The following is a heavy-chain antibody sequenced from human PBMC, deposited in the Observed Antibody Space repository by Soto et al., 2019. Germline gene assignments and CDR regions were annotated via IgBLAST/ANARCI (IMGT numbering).Heavy chain of an antibody. D-gene: IGHD6-19*01. V-gene: IGHV4-34*01. CDR1: GGSFSGYY. CDR2: INHSGST. J-gene: IGHJ5*02. Sequence: PSETLSLTCAVYGGSFSGYYWSWIRQPPGEGLEWIGEINHSGSTNYNPSLKSRVTISVDTSKNQFSLKLSSVTAADTAVYYCARGQYLFRYSSGWYFWFDPWGQGTLVTVSS. CDR3: ARGQYLFRYSSGWYFWFDP.